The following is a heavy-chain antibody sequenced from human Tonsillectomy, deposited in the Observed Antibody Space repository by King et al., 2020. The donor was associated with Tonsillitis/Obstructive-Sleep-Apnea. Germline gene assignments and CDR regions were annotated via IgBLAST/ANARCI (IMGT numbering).Heavy chain of an antibody. J-gene: IGHJ4*02. CDR3: ARLSHDYGGYLLAADY. Sequence: VQLVESGAEVKKPGESLKISCKASGYSFTSKWIGWVRQMPGKGLEWMGIIYPGDSDTRYSPSFQGQVTISADKSISTAYLQWSSLKASDTAMYYCARLSHDYGGYLLAADYWGLGTLVTVSS. CDR1: GYSFTSKW. D-gene: IGHD4-17*01. V-gene: IGHV5-51*03. CDR2: IYPGDSDT.